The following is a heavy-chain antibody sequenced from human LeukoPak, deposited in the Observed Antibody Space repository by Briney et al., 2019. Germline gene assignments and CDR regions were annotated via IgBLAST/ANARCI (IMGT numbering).Heavy chain of an antibody. CDR2: ISSSSSYI. CDR1: GFTLSSYS. CDR3: ARVQTNYYDSSGYYTIDY. J-gene: IGHJ4*02. D-gene: IGHD3-22*01. Sequence: GGSLRLSCAASGFTLSSYSMNWVRQAPGKGLEWVSSISSSSSYIYYADSVKGRFTISRDNAKNSLYLQMNSLRAEDTAVYYCARVQTNYYDSSGYYTIDYWGQGTLVTVSS. V-gene: IGHV3-21*01.